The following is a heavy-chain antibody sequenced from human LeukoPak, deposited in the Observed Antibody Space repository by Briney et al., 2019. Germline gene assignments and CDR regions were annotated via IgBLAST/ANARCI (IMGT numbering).Heavy chain of an antibody. CDR3: ARDREQQLVRFYNAFDI. CDR1: SYSISSGYY. V-gene: IGHV4-38-2*02. D-gene: IGHD6-13*01. Sequence: SETLSLTCTVSSYSISSGYYWGWIRQPPGKGLEWIGSIYHSGRTFYNPSLKSRVTISVDTSKNQFSLKLRSVTAADTAVYYCARDREQQLVRFYNAFDIWGQGTMVTVSS. J-gene: IGHJ3*02. CDR2: IYHSGRT.